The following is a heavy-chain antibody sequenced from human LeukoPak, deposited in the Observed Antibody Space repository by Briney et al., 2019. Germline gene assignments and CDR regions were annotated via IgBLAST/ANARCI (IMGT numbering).Heavy chain of an antibody. D-gene: IGHD4-11*01. CDR2: INHSGST. CDR3: ARHGSMTTVTTYYYYYMDV. Sequence: SETLSLTCAVYGGSFSGYYWSWIRQPPGKGREWIGEINHSGSTNYNPSLKSRVTISVDTSKNQFSLKLSSVTAADTAVYYCARHGSMTTVTTYYYYYMDVWGKGTTVTVSS. J-gene: IGHJ6*03. CDR1: GGSFSGYY. V-gene: IGHV4-34*01.